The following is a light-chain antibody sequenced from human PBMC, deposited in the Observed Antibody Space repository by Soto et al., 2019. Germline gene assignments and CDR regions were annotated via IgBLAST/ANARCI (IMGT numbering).Light chain of an antibody. J-gene: IGKJ4*01. CDR1: QSIGDT. Sequence: EIVMTQSPATLSVSPGGRATLSCRASQSIGDTLAWYQQKPGQAPRLLIYGASSRVTGFPARFSGSGSGTDFTLTISSLQSDDFAVYYCQQYGSSPPLTFGGGTKVDIK. CDR3: QQYGSSPPLT. V-gene: IGKV3-15*01. CDR2: GAS.